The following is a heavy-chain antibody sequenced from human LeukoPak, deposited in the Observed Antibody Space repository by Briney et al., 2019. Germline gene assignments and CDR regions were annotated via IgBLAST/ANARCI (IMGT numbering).Heavy chain of an antibody. CDR2: INPYTGGT. D-gene: IGHD3-3*01. V-gene: IGHV1-2*02. J-gene: IGHJ6*03. CDR1: GYVFTDFY. Sequence: ASVKVSCKASGYVFTDFYIHWVRQAPGQALEWMGWINPYTGGTNYAQKFRGRVTMTRDTSTSTAYMELRSLRSDDTAVYYCAREGSITIFGVVSPGPMDVWGKGTTVTVSS. CDR3: AREGSITIFGVVSPGPMDV.